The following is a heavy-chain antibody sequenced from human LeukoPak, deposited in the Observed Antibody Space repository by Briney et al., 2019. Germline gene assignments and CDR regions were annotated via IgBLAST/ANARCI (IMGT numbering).Heavy chain of an antibody. D-gene: IGHD6-19*01. V-gene: IGHV1-69*06. Sequence: SVKVSCKASGGTFSSYAISWVRQAPGQGLEWMGGMIPIFGTANYAQKFQGRVTITADKSTSTAYMELSSLRSEDTAVYYCARGSDSSGWYDWYFDLWGRGTLVTVSS. CDR1: GGTFSSYA. CDR3: ARGSDSSGWYDWYFDL. J-gene: IGHJ2*01. CDR2: MIPIFGTA.